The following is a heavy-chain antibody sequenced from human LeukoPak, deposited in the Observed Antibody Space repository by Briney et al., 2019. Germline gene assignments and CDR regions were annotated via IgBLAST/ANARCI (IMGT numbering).Heavy chain of an antibody. D-gene: IGHD6-13*01. CDR2: ISYDGSNK. V-gene: IGHV3-30*18. CDR3: AKTQGSSWYGADY. Sequence: GGSLRPSCAASGFPFSTFGMHWVRQAPGKGLEWVALISYDGSNKYHADSVKGRFTISRNNSKNTLYLQMNSLRVEDTAVYYCAKTQGSSWYGADYWGQGTLVTVSS. CDR1: GFPFSTFG. J-gene: IGHJ4*02.